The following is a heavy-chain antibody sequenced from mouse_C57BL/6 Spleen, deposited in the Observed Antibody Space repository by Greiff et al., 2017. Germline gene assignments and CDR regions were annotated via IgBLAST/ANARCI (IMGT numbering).Heavy chain of an antibody. CDR3: ARPESNVPMDY. D-gene: IGHD2-5*01. CDR2: ISSGSSTI. CDR1: GFTFSDYG. Sequence: DVMLVESGGGLVKPGGSLKLSCAASGFTFSDYGMHWVRQAPEKGLEWVAYISSGSSTIYYADTVKGRFTISRDNAKNTLFLQMTRLRSEDTAMYYCARPESNVPMDYWGQGTSVTVSA. V-gene: IGHV5-17*01. J-gene: IGHJ4*01.